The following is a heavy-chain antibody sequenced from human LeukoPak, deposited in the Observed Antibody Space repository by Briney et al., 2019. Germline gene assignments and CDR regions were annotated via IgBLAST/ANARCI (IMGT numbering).Heavy chain of an antibody. D-gene: IGHD2-2*01. CDR1: GYSLTNHY. V-gene: IGHV4-34*12. Sequence: PSETLSLTCAVYGYSLTNHYWIWIRQPPGKGLEWVGEVLHTGGTNYNASLKRRVTISVATSKNQFFLKLTSVTAAATAVYYCARGPAAIHPWGPGTLVTVSS. CDR3: ARGPAAIHP. CDR2: VLHTGGT. J-gene: IGHJ5*02.